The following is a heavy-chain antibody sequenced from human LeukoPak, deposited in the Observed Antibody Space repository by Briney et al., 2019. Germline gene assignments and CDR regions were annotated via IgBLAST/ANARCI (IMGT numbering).Heavy chain of an antibody. CDR3: AELGITMIGGV. Sequence: GGSLRLSCAASGFIFTSYTMNWVRQAPGKGLEWVSSISRSSAYIFYADSVKGRFTISRDNAKNSLYLQMNSLRAEDTAVYYCAELGITMIGGVWGKGTTVTISS. CDR2: ISRSSAYI. J-gene: IGHJ6*04. CDR1: GFIFTSYT. D-gene: IGHD3-10*02. V-gene: IGHV3-21*01.